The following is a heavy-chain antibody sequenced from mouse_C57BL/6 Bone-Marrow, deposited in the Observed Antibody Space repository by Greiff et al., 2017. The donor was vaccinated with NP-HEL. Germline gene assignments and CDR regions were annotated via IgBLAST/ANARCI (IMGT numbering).Heavy chain of an antibody. Sequence: VHVKQSGPVLVKPGASVKMSCKASGYTFTDYYMNWVKQSHGKSLEWIGVINPYNGGTSYNQKFKGKATLTVDKSSSTAYMELNSLTSEDSAVYYCARWDYAGAYWGQGTLVTVSA. CDR3: ARWDYAGAY. V-gene: IGHV1-19*01. CDR2: INPYNGGT. D-gene: IGHD1-1*02. J-gene: IGHJ3*01. CDR1: GYTFTDYY.